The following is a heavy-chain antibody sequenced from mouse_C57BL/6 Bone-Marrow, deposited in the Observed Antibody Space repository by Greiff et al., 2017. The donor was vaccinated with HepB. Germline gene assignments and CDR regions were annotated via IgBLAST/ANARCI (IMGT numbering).Heavy chain of an antibody. Sequence: EVKLVESEGGLVQPGSSMKLSCTASGFTFSDYYMAWVRQVPEKGLEWVANINYDGSSTYYLDSLKSRFIISRDNAKNILYLQMSSLKSEDTATYYCARAGYGYDGGAWFAYWGQGTLVTVSA. V-gene: IGHV5-16*01. CDR1: GFTFSDYY. J-gene: IGHJ3*01. D-gene: IGHD2-2*01. CDR3: ARAGYGYDGGAWFAY. CDR2: INYDGSST.